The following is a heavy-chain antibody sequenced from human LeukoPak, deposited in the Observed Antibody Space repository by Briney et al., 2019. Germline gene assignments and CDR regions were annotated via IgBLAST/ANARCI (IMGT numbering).Heavy chain of an antibody. CDR1: GFTFSSYA. D-gene: IGHD2-15*01. J-gene: IGHJ6*03. CDR2: ISGSGGST. CDR3: ARAGRGVVEDYMDV. V-gene: IGHV3-23*01. Sequence: GGSLRLSCAASGFTFSSYAMSWVRQAPGKGLEWVSAISGSGGSTYYADSVKGRFTISRDNSKNTLYLQMGSLRAEDMAVYYCARAGRGVVEDYMDVWGKGTTVTVSS.